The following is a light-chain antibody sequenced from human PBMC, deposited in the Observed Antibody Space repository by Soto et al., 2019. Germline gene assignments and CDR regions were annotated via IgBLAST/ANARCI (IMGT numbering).Light chain of an antibody. V-gene: IGKV1-27*01. CDR3: QKYTNVPA. Sequence: DIQMTQSPSSLSASVGDRVTITCRASQGISNYLAWYQQIPGKVPKLLISAASTLQSGVPSRFSGSGSGTDFTQTISRLQPEDVATYYCQKYTNVPAFGGGTKVEIK. CDR1: QGISNY. CDR2: AAS. J-gene: IGKJ4*01.